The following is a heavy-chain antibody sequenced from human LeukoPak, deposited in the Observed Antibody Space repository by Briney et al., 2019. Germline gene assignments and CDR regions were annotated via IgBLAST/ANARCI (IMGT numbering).Heavy chain of an antibody. CDR2: INPNSGGT. CDR3: ARDSSVRDGMDV. Sequence: ASVKVSCKASGYTFTGYYMHWVRQAPGQGLEWMGWINPNSGGTNYAQKFQGRVTMTRDTSISTAYMEPSWLRSDDTAVYYCARDSSVRDGMDVWGQGTTVTVSS. J-gene: IGHJ6*02. V-gene: IGHV1-2*02. CDR1: GYTFTGYY. D-gene: IGHD3-16*02.